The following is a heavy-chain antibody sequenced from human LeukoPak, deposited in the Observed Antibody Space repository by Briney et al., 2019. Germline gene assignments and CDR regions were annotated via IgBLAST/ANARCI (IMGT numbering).Heavy chain of an antibody. D-gene: IGHD6-13*01. J-gene: IGHJ4*02. V-gene: IGHV3-48*01. Sequence: GGSLRLSCAASGFTFSSYRMNWVRQAPGKGLEWVSYISSSGNTIYYADSVKGRFTISRDNAKNSLYLQMNSLRAEDTSVYYCAREGYSPYWGQGTLVTVSS. CDR3: AREGYSPY. CDR1: GFTFSSYR. CDR2: ISSSGNTI.